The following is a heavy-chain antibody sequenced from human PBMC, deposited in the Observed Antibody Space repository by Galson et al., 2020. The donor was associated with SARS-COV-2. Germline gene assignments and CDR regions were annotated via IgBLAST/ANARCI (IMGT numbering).Heavy chain of an antibody. V-gene: IGHV4-39*07. CDR2: IYYSGST. J-gene: IGHJ3*02. CDR3: ARDLAPTGIAVAGLTDAFDI. CDR1: GGSISSSSYY. D-gene: IGHD6-19*01. Sequence: SETLSLTCTVSGGSISSSSYYWGWIRQPPGKGLEWIGSIYYSGSTYYNPSLKSRVTISVDTSKNQFSLKLSSVTAADTAVYYCARDLAPTGIAVAGLTDAFDIWCQGTMVTVSS.